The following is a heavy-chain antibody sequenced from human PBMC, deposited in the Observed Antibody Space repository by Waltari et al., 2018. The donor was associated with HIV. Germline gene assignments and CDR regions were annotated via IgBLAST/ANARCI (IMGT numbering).Heavy chain of an antibody. CDR3: ARDKGATTWYYFDY. J-gene: IGHJ4*02. V-gene: IGHV3-30*01. D-gene: IGHD2-15*01. CDR2: ISYDGSNT. Sequence: QVQLVESGGGVVQPGGSLRLSCAASGFFFTPSTFHWVRQAPGKGLEWVAVISYDGSNTYYADSVKGRFTISRDNSKNTVSLQMDSLRAEDTATYFCARDKGATTWYYFDYWGQGTLVTVSS. CDR1: GFFFTPST.